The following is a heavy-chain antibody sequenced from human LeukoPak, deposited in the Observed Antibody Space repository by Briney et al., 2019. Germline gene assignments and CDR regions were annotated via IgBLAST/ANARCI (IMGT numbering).Heavy chain of an antibody. CDR2: ISDSGAM. CDR1: GFTFSTYS. J-gene: IGHJ4*02. Sequence: GGSLRLSCAASGFTFSTYSMKWVRQAPGKGLEWVSYISDSGAMYYADSVRGRFTISRENAQNSLFLQMNSLRAEDTAVYYCVRDGGYRGYDADCWGQGTLVTVSS. D-gene: IGHD5-12*01. CDR3: VRDGGYRGYDADC. V-gene: IGHV3-48*01.